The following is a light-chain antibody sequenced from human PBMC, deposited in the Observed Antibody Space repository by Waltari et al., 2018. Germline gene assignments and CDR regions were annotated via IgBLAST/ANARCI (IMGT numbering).Light chain of an antibody. CDR3: QQSNNWYT. CDR2: GAS. Sequence: EIVMMQSPASLSVSPGERATLPCRASQSVARNLAWYQHKPGQAPRLLVYGASTRATGIPARFSGSGSGTEFTLTISSLQSEDFAVYYCQQSNNWYTFGQGTKLEIK. V-gene: IGKV3-15*01. J-gene: IGKJ2*01. CDR1: QSVARN.